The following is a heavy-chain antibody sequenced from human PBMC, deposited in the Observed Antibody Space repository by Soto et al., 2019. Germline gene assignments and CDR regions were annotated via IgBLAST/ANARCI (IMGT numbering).Heavy chain of an antibody. CDR3: TTDLVAAAFDD. J-gene: IGHJ4*02. Sequence: LRLSCAASGFTFSNAWMSWVRQAPGKGLEWVGRIKSKTDGGTTDYAAPVKGRFTISRDDSKNTLYLQMNSLKTEDTAVYYCTTDLVAAAFDDWGQGTLVTVSS. D-gene: IGHD2-2*01. CDR2: IKSKTDGGTT. V-gene: IGHV3-15*01. CDR1: GFTFSNAW.